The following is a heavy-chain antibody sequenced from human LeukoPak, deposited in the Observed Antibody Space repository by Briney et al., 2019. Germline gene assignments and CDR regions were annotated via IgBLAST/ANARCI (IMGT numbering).Heavy chain of an antibody. CDR1: GFTFSDYY. V-gene: IGHV3-11*01. J-gene: IGHJ3*02. Sequence: GGSLTLSCAASGFTFSDYYMSWIRQAPGKGLEWVSYISSSDSTIYYADSVKGRFTISRDNAKNSLYLQMNSLRAEDTAVYYCARSQELVGATGGPGTGDAFDIWGQGTMVTVSS. D-gene: IGHD1-26*01. CDR2: ISSSDSTI. CDR3: ARSQELVGATGGPGTGDAFDI.